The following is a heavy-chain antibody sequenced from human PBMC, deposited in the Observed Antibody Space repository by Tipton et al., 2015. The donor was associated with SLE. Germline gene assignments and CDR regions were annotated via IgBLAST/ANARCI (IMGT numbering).Heavy chain of an antibody. CDR1: GYSISSGYY. J-gene: IGHJ3*02. D-gene: IGHD4-23*01. Sequence: LRLSCTVSGYSISSGYYWGWIRQPPGKGLEWIGSIYHSGSTYYNPSLKSRVTISVDTSKNQFSLKLSSVTAADTAVYYCLGITPDAFDIWGQGTMVTVSS. V-gene: IGHV4-38-2*02. CDR2: IYHSGST. CDR3: LGITPDAFDI.